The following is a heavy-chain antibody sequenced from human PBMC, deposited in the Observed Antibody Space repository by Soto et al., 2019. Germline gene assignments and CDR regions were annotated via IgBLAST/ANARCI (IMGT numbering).Heavy chain of an antibody. D-gene: IGHD5-12*01. J-gene: IGHJ4*02. CDR3: AKNEAARSGYASCFDH. V-gene: IGHV3-53*01. CDR2: IYSGGVT. CDR1: GFTVSRRY. Sequence: PGGSLRLSCAASGFTVSRRYMSWVRQARGKGLEWVSLIYSGGVTYYADSVKGRFPISRDNSKNMFYLQMNSLRAEDTAVYYCAKNEAARSGYASCFDHWGQGPMMTV.